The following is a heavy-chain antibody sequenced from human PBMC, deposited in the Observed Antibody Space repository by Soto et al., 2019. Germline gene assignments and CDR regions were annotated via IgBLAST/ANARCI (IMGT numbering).Heavy chain of an antibody. D-gene: IGHD3-16*02. CDR1: GFTFSSYA. CDR2: ISYDGSNK. CDR3: ARDPRLGELSLSFDL. Sequence: GGSLRLSCAASGFTFSSYAMHWVRQAPGKGLEWVAVISYDGSNKYYADSVKGRFTISRDNSKNSLYLQMNSLRAEDTAVYYCARDPRLGELSLSFDLWGQGTLVTVSS. J-gene: IGHJ5*02. V-gene: IGHV3-30*14.